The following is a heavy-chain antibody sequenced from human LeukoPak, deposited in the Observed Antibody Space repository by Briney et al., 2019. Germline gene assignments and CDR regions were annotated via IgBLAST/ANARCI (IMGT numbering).Heavy chain of an antibody. J-gene: IGHJ6*03. D-gene: IGHD3-3*01. Sequence: ASVTVSCKAAVYTFTSCYMHWVRHPQPQGLEWMGIINLSGSSTSNAQKFQGRVNMTRDMSTSTVYMELSSLRSEDTAVYYCAIDHVFYDFWSGYYRSYYYYYMDVWGKGTTVTVSS. CDR1: VYTFTSCY. CDR3: AIDHVFYDFWSGYYRSYYYYYMDV. CDR2: INLSGSST. V-gene: IGHV1-46*01.